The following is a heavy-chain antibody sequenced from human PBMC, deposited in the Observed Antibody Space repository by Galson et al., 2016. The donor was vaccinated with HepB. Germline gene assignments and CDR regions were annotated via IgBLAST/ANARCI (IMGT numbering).Heavy chain of an antibody. V-gene: IGHV1-24*01. Sequence: SVKVSCKVSGFSVNELFTHWVRQAPGEGLEWMGSFDPEDGETVYAQKFQGRVTMTEDTSTDTAFMEMSSLRSDDTAVYYCAARDTSGTTWAFSVWGQGTMVTVSS. D-gene: IGHD1-7*01. CDR2: FDPEDGET. J-gene: IGHJ3*01. CDR1: GFSVNELF. CDR3: AARDTSGTTWAFSV.